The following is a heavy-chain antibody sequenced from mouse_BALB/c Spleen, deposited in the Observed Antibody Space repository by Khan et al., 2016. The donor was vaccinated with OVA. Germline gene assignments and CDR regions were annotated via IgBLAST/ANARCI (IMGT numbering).Heavy chain of an antibody. Sequence: QVQLQQSGAELVRPGVSVKISCKGSGYTFTDFAMHWVQQSPAKSLEWIGVISTYYGDADYNQKFKGKSTLSVAKSTSTAYMELARLTSEDSAIYYCARESGDSRFAYWGQGTRVTVSA. CDR3: ARESGDSRFAY. CDR2: ISTYYGDA. J-gene: IGHJ3*01. CDR1: GYTFTDFA. D-gene: IGHD2-13*01. V-gene: IGHV1S137*01.